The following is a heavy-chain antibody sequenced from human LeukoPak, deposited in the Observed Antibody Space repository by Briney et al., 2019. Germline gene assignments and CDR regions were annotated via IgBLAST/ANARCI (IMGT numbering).Heavy chain of an antibody. D-gene: IGHD3-10*01. CDR2: IIPIFRAP. V-gene: IGHV1-69*13. CDR3: ARWGSSGSPFNYYYYMDV. CDR1: GGTFSTNA. Sequence: SVKVSCKASGGTFSTNAISWVRQAPGQGLEWMATIIPIFRAPNYAPKFQGRVSITADESTSTAYMVLSSLRAEDTAVYYCARWGSSGSPFNYYYYMDVWGKGTTVTISS. J-gene: IGHJ6*03.